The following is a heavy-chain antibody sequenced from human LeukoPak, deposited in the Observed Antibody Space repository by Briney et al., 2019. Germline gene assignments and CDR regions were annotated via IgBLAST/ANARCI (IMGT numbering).Heavy chain of an antibody. Sequence: GGSLRLSCAASGFTFSSYETNWVRQAPGKGLEWVSYISSSGSTIYYADSVKGRFTISRDNAKNSLYLQMNSLRAEDTAVYYCARAAELLWFGELPHLDYWGQGTLVTVSS. D-gene: IGHD3-10*01. CDR2: ISSSGSTI. CDR1: GFTFSSYE. V-gene: IGHV3-48*03. J-gene: IGHJ4*02. CDR3: ARAAELLWFGELPHLDY.